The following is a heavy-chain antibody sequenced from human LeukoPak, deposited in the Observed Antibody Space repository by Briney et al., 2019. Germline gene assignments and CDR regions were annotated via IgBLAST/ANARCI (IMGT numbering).Heavy chain of an antibody. Sequence: GASVKVSCKASGGTFSSYAISWVRQAPGQGLEWMGRIIPILGIANYAQKFQGRVTITADKSTSTAYMELSSLRSEDTAVYYCARASLPYCSSTSCYASYPYYFDYWGQGTLVTVSS. J-gene: IGHJ4*02. CDR3: ARASLPYCSSTSCYASYPYYFDY. D-gene: IGHD2-2*01. CDR1: GGTFSSYA. V-gene: IGHV1-69*10. CDR2: IIPILGIA.